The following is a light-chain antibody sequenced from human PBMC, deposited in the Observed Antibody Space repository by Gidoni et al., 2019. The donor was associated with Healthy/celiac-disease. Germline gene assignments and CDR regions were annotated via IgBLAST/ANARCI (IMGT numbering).Light chain of an antibody. CDR1: QGISST. Sequence: AIQLTQSPSSLSASVGDRVTITCRPSQGISSTLAWYQQKPGKAPKLLIYDASSLESGVPSRFSGSGSGTDFTLTISSLQPEDFATYYCQQFNSYPPSITFGQGTRLEIK. CDR3: QQFNSYPPSIT. V-gene: IGKV1-13*02. J-gene: IGKJ5*01. CDR2: DAS.